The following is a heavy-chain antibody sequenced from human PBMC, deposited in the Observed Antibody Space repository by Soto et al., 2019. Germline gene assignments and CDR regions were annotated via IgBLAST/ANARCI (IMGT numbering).Heavy chain of an antibody. CDR3: AHRHPGVDHFYDF. D-gene: IGHD5-12*01. Sequence: QITLKESGPPLVKPTQTLTLTCTFSGFSLSTSGVGVGWIRQPPGKALEWLALIYWDDDKRYRPSLQTRVTITKDTSKNQVVLTMINMDPVDTATYYCAHRHPGVDHFYDFWGQGALVTVSS. V-gene: IGHV2-5*02. CDR2: IYWDDDK. J-gene: IGHJ4*02. CDR1: GFSLSTSGVG.